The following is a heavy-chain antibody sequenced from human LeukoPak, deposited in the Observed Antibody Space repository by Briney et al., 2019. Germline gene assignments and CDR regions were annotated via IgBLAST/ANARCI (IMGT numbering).Heavy chain of an antibody. D-gene: IGHD2-2*02. CDR1: GGSFSGYY. V-gene: IGHV4-34*01. Sequence: PSETLSLTCAVYGGSFSGYYWSWIRQPPGKGLEWIGEINHSGSTNYNPSLKSRVTISVDTSKNQFSQKLGSVTAADTAVYYCARGKRSYCSSTSCYTSPNYYGMDVWGQGTTVTVSS. CDR3: ARGKRSYCSSTSCYTSPNYYGMDV. J-gene: IGHJ6*02. CDR2: INHSGST.